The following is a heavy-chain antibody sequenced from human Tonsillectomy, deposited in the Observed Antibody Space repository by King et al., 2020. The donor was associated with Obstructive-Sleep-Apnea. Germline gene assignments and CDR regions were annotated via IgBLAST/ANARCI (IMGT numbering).Heavy chain of an antibody. CDR2: INYSGST. D-gene: IGHD6-19*01. CDR3: ARLRSVAGTRTPSFDV. J-gene: IGHJ3*01. V-gene: IGHV4-59*08. CDR1: GGSISSHY. Sequence: QLQESGPGLVKPSETLSLTCAVSGGSISSHYWSWIRQPPGKGLEWIGYINYSGSTNYNPSPKSRVTISLDKSKNQFSLRLRSVTAADTAVYYCARLRSVAGTRTPSFDVWGQGPLVTVSS.